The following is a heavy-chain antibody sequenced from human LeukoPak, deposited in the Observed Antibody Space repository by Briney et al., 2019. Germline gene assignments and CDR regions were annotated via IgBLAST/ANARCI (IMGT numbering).Heavy chain of an antibody. CDR1: GFTFIGCA. D-gene: IGHD6-13*01. CDR2: ISGGGGST. V-gene: IGHV3-23*01. CDR3: AKGRYGSSRYPFDY. J-gene: IGHJ4*02. Sequence: GGSLRLSCAASGFTFIGCAMGWVRQAPGKGLEWVSVISGGGGSTYYADSVKGRFTISRDNSKNTLYLQMNSLRAEDTAVYYCAKGRYGSSRYPFDYWGQGTLVTVSS.